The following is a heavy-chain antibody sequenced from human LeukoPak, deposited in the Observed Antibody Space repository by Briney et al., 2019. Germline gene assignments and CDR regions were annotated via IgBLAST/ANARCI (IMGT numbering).Heavy chain of an antibody. CDR3: AMRIIDSSGWSRRDY. J-gene: IGHJ4*02. CDR2: ISGSGGTT. CDR1: GFTFSSYA. V-gene: IGHV3-23*01. Sequence: GGSLRLSCAASGFTFSSYAMTWVRQAPGKGLEWLSAISGSGGTTYYADSVKGRFTISRDNSKSTLYLQMNSLRAEDTAVYYCAMRIIDSSGWSRRDYWGQGTLVTVSS. D-gene: IGHD6-19*01.